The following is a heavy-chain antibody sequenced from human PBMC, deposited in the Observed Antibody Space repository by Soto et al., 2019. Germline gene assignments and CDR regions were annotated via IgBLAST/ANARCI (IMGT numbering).Heavy chain of an antibody. J-gene: IGHJ6*03. V-gene: IGHV3-23*01. CDR1: GFTFSSYA. D-gene: IGHD3-3*01. CDR3: AKARFWSGYDEGPYYMDV. CDR2: ISGGGGST. Sequence: GGSLRLSCAASGFTFSSYAMSWVRQAPGKGLEWVSAISGGGGSTYYADSVRGRFTISRDNSKNTLYLQMNSLRAEDTAVYYCAKARFWSGYDEGPYYMDVWGKGTTVTVSS.